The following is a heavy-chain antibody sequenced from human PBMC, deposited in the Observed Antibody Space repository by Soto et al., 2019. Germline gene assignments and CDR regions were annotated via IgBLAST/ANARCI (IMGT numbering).Heavy chain of an antibody. CDR3: ARSHKGVDYVWGSYRYTFDY. J-gene: IGHJ4*02. CDR2: IYYSGST. CDR1: GGSISSSSYY. D-gene: IGHD3-16*02. Sequence: QLQLQESGPGLVKPSETLSLTCTVSGGSISSSSYYWGWIRQPPGKGLEWIGSIYYSGSTYYNPSLKSRVTISVDTSKNQFSLKLSSVTAADTAVYYCARSHKGVDYVWGSYRYTFDYWGQGTLVTVSS. V-gene: IGHV4-39*01.